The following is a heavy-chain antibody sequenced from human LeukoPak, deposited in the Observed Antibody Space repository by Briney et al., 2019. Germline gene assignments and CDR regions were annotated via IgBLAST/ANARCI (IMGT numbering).Heavy chain of an antibody. J-gene: IGHJ3*02. CDR3: ARDHRYCSGSSCYSDAFDI. CDR2: ISYSGST. Sequence: SETLSLTCTVSGGSISSYYWTWIRQPPGKGLEWIGYISYSGSTNYNPSLKSRVTISVGTSKNQFSLKLSSVTAADTAVYYCARDHRYCSGSSCYSDAFDIWGQGTVVTASS. D-gene: IGHD2-15*01. CDR1: GGSISSYY. V-gene: IGHV4-59*01.